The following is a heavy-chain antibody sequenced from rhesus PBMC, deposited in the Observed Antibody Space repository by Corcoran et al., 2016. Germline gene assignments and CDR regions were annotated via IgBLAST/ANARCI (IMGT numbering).Heavy chain of an antibody. Sequence: QVQLQESGPGLVKPSETLSLTCAVSGGSISSSNWWSLIRQSPGKGLGGIGFIYGGSGGTTANPSLRSRGNISTDTSKNQFSLKRSSVTAADDAVYYCARRDRSSRFDYWGQGVLVTVSS. CDR2: IYGGSGGT. CDR3: ARRDRSSRFDY. CDR1: GGSISSSNW. V-gene: IGHV4-65*01. J-gene: IGHJ4*01. D-gene: IGHD6-43*01.